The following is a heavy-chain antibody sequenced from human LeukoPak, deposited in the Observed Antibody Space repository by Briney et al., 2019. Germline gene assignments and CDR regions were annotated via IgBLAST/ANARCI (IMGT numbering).Heavy chain of an antibody. V-gene: IGHV3-33*01. Sequence: PGGSLRLSCVASGFPFSSYGMHWVRQAPGKGLEWVARLVYDERSDYADSVKGRFSISRDNSKNTLFLDMSDLRVEDTAVYYCARDLSAAFDFWGQGVLVTVSS. J-gene: IGHJ4*02. CDR3: ARDLSAAFDF. CDR1: GFPFSSYG. D-gene: IGHD6-19*01. CDR2: LVYDERS.